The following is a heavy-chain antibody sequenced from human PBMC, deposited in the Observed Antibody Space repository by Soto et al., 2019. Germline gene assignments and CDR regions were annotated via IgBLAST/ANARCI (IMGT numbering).Heavy chain of an antibody. CDR3: ARAAGSWSAFDI. V-gene: IGHV1-69*13. Sequence: SVKVSCKASGGTFSSYAIGWVRQAPGQGLEWMGGIIPIFGTANYAQKFQGRVTITADESTSTAYMELSSLRSEDTAVYYCARAAGSWSAFDIWGQGTMVTVSS. D-gene: IGHD6-13*01. CDR1: GGTFSSYA. J-gene: IGHJ3*02. CDR2: IIPIFGTA.